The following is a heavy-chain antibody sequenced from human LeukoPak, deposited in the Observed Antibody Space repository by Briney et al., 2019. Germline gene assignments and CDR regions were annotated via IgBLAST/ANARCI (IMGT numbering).Heavy chain of an antibody. J-gene: IGHJ4*02. CDR1: GFTFREFA. CDR3: SREWGNGNDLRPDS. V-gene: IGHV3-49*03. CDR2: IRSSIYGGTP. D-gene: IGHD1-1*01. Sequence: PGESLRLSCTSSGFTFREFAVSWFRQAPGKGLEWIGFIRSSIYGGTPKAAASVKGRFIFSRDDSKGVAYLRMNSLKTDDTAVYYCSREWGNGNDLRPDSWGQGTLVTVSS.